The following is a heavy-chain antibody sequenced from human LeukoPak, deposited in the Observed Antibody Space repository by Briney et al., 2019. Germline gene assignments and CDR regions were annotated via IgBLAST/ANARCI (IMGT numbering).Heavy chain of an antibody. D-gene: IGHD6-19*01. Sequence: PGRSLRLSCAASGFTFSSYGMHWVRQAPGKGLEWVAVISHDGSNKYSADSVKGRFTISRDNSKNTLYLQMNSLRAENTAVYYCAKDGRSGSGWYYFDYWGEGTLVTVSS. V-gene: IGHV3-30*18. CDR1: GFTFSSYG. CDR3: AKDGRSGSGWYYFDY. CDR2: ISHDGSNK. J-gene: IGHJ4*02.